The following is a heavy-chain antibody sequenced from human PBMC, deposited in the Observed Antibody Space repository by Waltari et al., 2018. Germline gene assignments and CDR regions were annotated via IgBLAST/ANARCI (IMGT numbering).Heavy chain of an antibody. CDR1: GFIFSTYS. Sequence: EEQLVESGGGLVQPGGSLRLSCARSGFIFSTYSMNWVRQAPGKGLEWISYISSVGTTIYYADSVKGRVTISRDNAKNSLHLQMNSLRAEDTAVYYCVREIRGTGYFPDAFDIWGQGTMVSVSS. CDR3: VREIRGTGYFPDAFDI. J-gene: IGHJ3*02. D-gene: IGHD3-9*01. V-gene: IGHV3-48*01. CDR2: ISSVGTTI.